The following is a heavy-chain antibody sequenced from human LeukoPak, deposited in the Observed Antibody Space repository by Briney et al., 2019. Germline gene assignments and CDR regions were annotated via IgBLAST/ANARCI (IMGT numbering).Heavy chain of an antibody. CDR2: INHSGST. J-gene: IGHJ6*04. Sequence: PSETLSLTCAVYGGSFSGYYWSWIRQPPGKGLEWIGEINHSGSTNYNPSLKSRVTISVDTSKNQFSLKLSSVTAADTAVYYCARDYYGSGSYCKIRHYYYYGMDVWGKGTTVTVSS. CDR1: GGSFSGYY. D-gene: IGHD3-10*01. V-gene: IGHV4-34*01. CDR3: ARDYYGSGSYCKIRHYYYYGMDV.